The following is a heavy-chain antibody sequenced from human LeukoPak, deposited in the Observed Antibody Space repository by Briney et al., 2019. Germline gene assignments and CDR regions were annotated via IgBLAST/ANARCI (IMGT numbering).Heavy chain of an antibody. J-gene: IGHJ4*02. CDR1: GFTFSSYG. CDR2: IRYDGSNK. Sequence: SGGSLRLSCAASGFTFSSYGMHWVRQAPGKGLEWVAFIRYDGSNKYYADSVKGRFTISRDNSKNTLYLQMNSLRAEDTAVYYCARELDGSGSFDYWGQGTLVTVSS. V-gene: IGHV3-30*02. CDR3: ARELDGSGSFDY. D-gene: IGHD3-10*01.